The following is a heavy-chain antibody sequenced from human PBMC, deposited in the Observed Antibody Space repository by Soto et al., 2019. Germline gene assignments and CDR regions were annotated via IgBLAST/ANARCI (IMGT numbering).Heavy chain of an antibody. CDR1: GYTFTTYD. CDR3: ARRKERSGPHYFDY. Sequence: DSVKVSCKASGYTFTTYDISWVRQATGQGLEWMGWMNPYSGNTGYAQKFQGRVTVTRNTSISTVYMELSGLRPDDTAVYYCARRKERSGPHYFDYWGQGSQVTV. V-gene: IGHV1-8*01. CDR2: MNPYSGNT. D-gene: IGHD6-25*01. J-gene: IGHJ4*02.